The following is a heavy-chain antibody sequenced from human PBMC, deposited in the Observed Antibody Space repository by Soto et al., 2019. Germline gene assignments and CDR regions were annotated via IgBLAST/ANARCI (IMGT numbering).Heavy chain of an antibody. CDR2: INPNSGGT. CDR3: AREPATAKPEGVDF. J-gene: IGHJ4*02. Sequence: ASVKVSCKASGYTFSDYYIYWVRQAPGQGLEWMGWINPNSGGTKYAPKFQGGVTMTRATSITTAYMELSRLRSGDTAVYYCAREPATAKPEGVDFWGQGTLVTVSS. D-gene: IGHD1-1*01. V-gene: IGHV1-2*02. CDR1: GYTFSDYY.